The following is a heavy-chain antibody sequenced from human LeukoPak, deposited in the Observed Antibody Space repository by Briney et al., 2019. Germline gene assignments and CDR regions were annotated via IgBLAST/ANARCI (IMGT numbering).Heavy chain of an antibody. V-gene: IGHV1-18*01. CDR2: ISAYSGNT. J-gene: IGHJ4*02. D-gene: IGHD5-12*01. CDR1: GYTFTNYG. Sequence: GASVKVSCKASGYTFTNYGITWVRQAPGQGLEWMGWISAYSGNTKSAQKFQGRVTMTTDTSTSTAYMDLRSLRSDDTAVYFCASDPNSSYVLVYWGQGTLVTVSS. CDR3: ASDPNSSYVLVY.